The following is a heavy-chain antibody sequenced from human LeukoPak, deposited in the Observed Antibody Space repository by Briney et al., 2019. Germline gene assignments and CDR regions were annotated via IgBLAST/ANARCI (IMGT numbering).Heavy chain of an antibody. CDR1: GYTFTSCG. Sequence: ASVKVSCKASGYTFTSCGISWVRQAPGQGLEWMGWISAYNGNTNYAQKLQGRVTMTTDTSTSTAYMELRSLRSDDTAVYYCARDGGSSWYHTYSYYYYYMDVWGKGTTVTVSS. CDR3: ARDGGSSWYHTYSYYYYYMDV. J-gene: IGHJ6*03. V-gene: IGHV1-18*01. D-gene: IGHD6-13*01. CDR2: ISAYNGNT.